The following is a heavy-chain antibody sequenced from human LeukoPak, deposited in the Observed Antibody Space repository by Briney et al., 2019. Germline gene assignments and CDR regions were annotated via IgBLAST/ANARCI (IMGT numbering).Heavy chain of an antibody. CDR3: ARARRYFDWLYPWFDP. J-gene: IGHJ5*02. Sequence: PSETLSLTCAVYGGSFSGYYWSWIRQPPGKGLEWIGEINHSGSTNYNPSLESRVTISVDTSKNQFSLKLSSVTAADTAVYYCARARRYFDWLYPWFDPWGRGTLVTVSS. V-gene: IGHV4-34*01. CDR1: GGSFSGYY. D-gene: IGHD3-9*01. CDR2: INHSGST.